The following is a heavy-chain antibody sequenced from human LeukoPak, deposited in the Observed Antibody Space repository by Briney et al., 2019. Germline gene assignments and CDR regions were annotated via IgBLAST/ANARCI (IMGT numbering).Heavy chain of an antibody. D-gene: IGHD3-10*01. J-gene: IGHJ5*02. CDR3: ARDPDYYHGAHYYPAPTYT. CDR1: GGSISSSNW. CDR2: IYHSGST. Sequence: SETLSLTCAVSGGSISSSNWWSWVRQPPGKGLEWIGEIYHSGSTNYNPSLKSRVTISVDKSKNQFSLSLTSVTAADTAVYFCARDPDYYHGAHYYPAPTYTWGQGTLITVSS. V-gene: IGHV4-4*02.